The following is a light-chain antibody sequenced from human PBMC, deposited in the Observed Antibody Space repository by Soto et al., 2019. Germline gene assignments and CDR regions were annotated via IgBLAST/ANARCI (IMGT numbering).Light chain of an antibody. CDR2: EVT. CDR3: SVYTRTSTYV. J-gene: IGLJ1*01. CDR1: SSDVGGYYY. Sequence: QSVLTQPASVSGSPGQSITISCAGTSSDVGGYYYVSWYQQHPGTAPKLLIYEVTLRPSGVSNRFSGSKSGNTASLTISGLQAEDEADYYCSVYTRTSTYVFGTGTKLTVL. V-gene: IGLV2-14*01.